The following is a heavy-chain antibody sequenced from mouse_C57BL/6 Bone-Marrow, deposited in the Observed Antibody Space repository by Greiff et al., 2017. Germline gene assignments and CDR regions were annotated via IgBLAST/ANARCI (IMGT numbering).Heavy chain of an antibody. D-gene: IGHD2-3*01. CDR3: AREGGWLLRWAMDY. CDR1: GYTFTSYW. Sequence: VQLQQSGAELVRPGSSVKLSCKASGYTFTSYWMHWVKQRPIQGLEWIGNIDPSDSETHYNQKFKDKATLTVDKSSSTAYMQLSSLTSEDSAVYYCAREGGWLLRWAMDYWGQGTSVTASS. CDR2: IDPSDSET. V-gene: IGHV1-52*01. J-gene: IGHJ4*01.